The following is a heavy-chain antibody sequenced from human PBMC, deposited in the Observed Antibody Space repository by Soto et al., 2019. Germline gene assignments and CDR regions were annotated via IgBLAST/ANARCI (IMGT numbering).Heavy chain of an antibody. J-gene: IGHJ6*02. CDR2: IKTKIEGGTT. D-gene: IGHD6-25*01. CDR1: GFIFSNTW. Sequence: EEQLVESGGGLVEPGGSLRLSCAASGFIFSNTWINWVRQAPGKGLEWVGGIKTKIEGGTTNYAAPVKGRFTVAGDDSTTTGYLNMNSLTTEDTAVYYCTADIPNISAKYGMAVWGQAATVSVSS. CDR3: TADIPNISAKYGMAV. V-gene: IGHV3-15*07.